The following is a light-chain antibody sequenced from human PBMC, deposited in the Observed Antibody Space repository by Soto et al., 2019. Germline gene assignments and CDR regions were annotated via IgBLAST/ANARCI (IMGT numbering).Light chain of an antibody. CDR3: QQSHTARA. V-gene: IGKV1-39*01. CDR2: SAS. J-gene: IGKJ5*01. CDR1: QTIFTY. Sequence: IQMTQSPSSLSASVGDRVTITCRASQTIFTYLHWYQQKPGGDPKLLIYSASTLQSGVPSRFSGSGSGTDFTLTISSLQPEDFATYYCQQSHTARAFGQGKRREI.